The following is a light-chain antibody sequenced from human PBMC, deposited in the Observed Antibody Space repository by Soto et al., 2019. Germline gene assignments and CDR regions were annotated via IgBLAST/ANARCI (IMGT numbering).Light chain of an antibody. CDR3: SSYTSSSSLGV. Sequence: QSVLTQPASVSGSPGQSITISCTGTSSDVGDYNYVSWYQQHPGKAPRLIIYEVSNRPSGVSNRFSGSKSGNTASLTISGLQADDEADYYRSSYTSSSSLGVFGGGTKVTVL. CDR2: EVS. CDR1: SSDVGDYNY. J-gene: IGLJ3*02. V-gene: IGLV2-14*01.